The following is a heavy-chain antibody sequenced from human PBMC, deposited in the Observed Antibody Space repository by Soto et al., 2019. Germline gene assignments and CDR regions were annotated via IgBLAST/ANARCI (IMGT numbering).Heavy chain of an antibody. CDR3: ARGPYYDYIWGSYPSDY. CDR1: GYTFTGYD. D-gene: IGHD3-16*02. Sequence: ASVKVSCKASGYTFTGYDINWVRQATGQGLEWMGWMNPNSGNTGYAQKFQGRVTMTRNTSISTAYMELSSLRSEDTAVYYCARGPYYDYIWGSYPSDYWGQGTLVTVSS. J-gene: IGHJ4*02. CDR2: MNPNSGNT. V-gene: IGHV1-8*01.